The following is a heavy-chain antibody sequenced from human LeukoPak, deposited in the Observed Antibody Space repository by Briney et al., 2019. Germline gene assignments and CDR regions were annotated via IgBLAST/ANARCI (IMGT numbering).Heavy chain of an antibody. CDR3: ARVYYYYGSGSYFPDY. CDR1: GYSISSGYY. D-gene: IGHD3-10*01. CDR2: IYHSGST. Sequence: SETLSLTCAVSGYSISSGYYWGWIRQPPGKGLEWIGSIYHSGSTYYNPSLKSRVTISVDTSKNQFSLKLSSVTAADTAVYYCARVYYYYGSGSYFPDYWGQGTLVTVSS. V-gene: IGHV4-38-2*01. J-gene: IGHJ4*02.